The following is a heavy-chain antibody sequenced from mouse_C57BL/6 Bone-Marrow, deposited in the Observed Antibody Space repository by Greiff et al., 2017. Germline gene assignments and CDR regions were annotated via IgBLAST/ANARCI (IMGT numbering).Heavy chain of an antibody. D-gene: IGHD3-2*02. CDR1: GYTFTSYG. Sequence: QVQLQQSGAELARPGASVKLSCKASGYTFTSYGISWVKQRTGQGLEWIGEIYPRSGNTYYNEKFKGKATLTADKSSSTAYMELRSLTSEDSAVYFCARGSSGYWFAYWGQGTLVTVSA. CDR3: ARGSSGYWFAY. CDR2: IYPRSGNT. J-gene: IGHJ3*01. V-gene: IGHV1-81*01.